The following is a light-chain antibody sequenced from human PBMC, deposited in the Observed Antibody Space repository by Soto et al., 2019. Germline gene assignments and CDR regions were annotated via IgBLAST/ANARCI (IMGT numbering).Light chain of an antibody. CDR2: DVS. Sequence: QSVLTQPASLSWSPGPSVTISFPGTSSDVGGYNYVSWYQQHPGKAPKLMIYDVSNRPSGVSNRFSGSKSGNTASLTISGLQAEDEADYYCSSYTSSSTLVFGTGTKVTVL. V-gene: IGLV2-14*01. J-gene: IGLJ1*01. CDR1: SSDVGGYNY. CDR3: SSYTSSSTLV.